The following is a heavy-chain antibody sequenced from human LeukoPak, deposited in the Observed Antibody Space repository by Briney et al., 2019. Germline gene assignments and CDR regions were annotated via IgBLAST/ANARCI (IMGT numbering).Heavy chain of an antibody. CDR2: IIPIFGTA. CDR3: ARDEFITRIDYGSGSKQNAFDI. Sequence: SVKVSSKASGGTFSSYAISWVRQAPGQGLEWMGGIIPIFGTANYAQKFQGRVTITADESTSTAYMELSSLRSEDTAVYYCARDEFITRIDYGSGSKQNAFDIWGQGTMVTVSS. V-gene: IGHV1-69*13. J-gene: IGHJ3*02. CDR1: GGTFSSYA. D-gene: IGHD3-10*01.